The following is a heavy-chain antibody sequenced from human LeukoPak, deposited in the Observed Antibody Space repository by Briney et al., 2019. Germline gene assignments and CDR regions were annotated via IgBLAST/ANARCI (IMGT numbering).Heavy chain of an antibody. CDR2: MSAYNGKT. CDR1: GYSFTSYG. CDR3: ARGMGYSYGHPQGAFDI. V-gene: IGHV1-18*01. J-gene: IGHJ3*02. Sequence: ASVEVSCKASGYSFTSYGFNWVRQAPGQGLEWMGWMSAYNGKTNYAHSLQGRATVTANTSTSTAYMELRSLRSEDTAVYYCARGMGYSYGHPQGAFDIWGQGTMVTVSS. D-gene: IGHD5-18*01.